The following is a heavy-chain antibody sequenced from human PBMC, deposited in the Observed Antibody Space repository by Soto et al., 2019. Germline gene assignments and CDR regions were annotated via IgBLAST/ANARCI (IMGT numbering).Heavy chain of an antibody. CDR1: GYTFTSYA. CDR3: AICLTSWASSGWLDAFDI. D-gene: IGHD6-19*01. CDR2: INDGNGNT. V-gene: IGHV1-3*01. J-gene: IGHJ3*02. Sequence: QVQLVQSGAEVKKPGASVKVSCKASGYTFTSYAMHWVRQAPGQRLEWMGWINDGNGNTKNSQKFQGRVTITRDTSASTAYMELSSLRSEDTAVYYCAICLTSWASSGWLDAFDIWGQGTMVTVSS.